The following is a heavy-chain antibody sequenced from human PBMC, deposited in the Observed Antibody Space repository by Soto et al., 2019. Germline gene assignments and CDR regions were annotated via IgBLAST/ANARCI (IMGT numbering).Heavy chain of an antibody. J-gene: IGHJ6*02. Sequence: PSETLSLTCTVSGGSISSSSYYWGWTRQPPGKGLEWIGSIYYSGSTYYNPSLKSRVTISVDTSKNQFSLKLSSVTAADTAVYYCARPGGGNYYYYGIDVWGQGTTVTVSS. CDR1: GGSISSSSYY. CDR2: IYYSGST. D-gene: IGHD2-15*01. V-gene: IGHV4-39*01. CDR3: ARPGGGNYYYYGIDV.